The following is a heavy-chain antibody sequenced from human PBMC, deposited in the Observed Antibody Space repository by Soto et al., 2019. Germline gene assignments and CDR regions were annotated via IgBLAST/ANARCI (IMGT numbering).Heavy chain of an antibody. CDR2: ISGSGGST. CDR1: GFTFSSYA. J-gene: IGHJ5*02. Sequence: EVQLLESGGGLVQPGGSLRLSCAASGFTFSSYAMSWVRQAPGKGLEWVSAISGSGGSTYYADSVKGRFTISSDNSKNTLYLQMTSLRAEDTAVYYCARYYYDSSGYSNWFDPWGQGTLVTVSS. CDR3: ARYYYDSSGYSNWFDP. D-gene: IGHD3-22*01. V-gene: IGHV3-23*01.